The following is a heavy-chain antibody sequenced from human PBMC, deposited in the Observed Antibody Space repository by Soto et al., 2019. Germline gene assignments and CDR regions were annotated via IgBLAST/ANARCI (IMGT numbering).Heavy chain of an antibody. D-gene: IGHD3-10*01. Sequence: QVQLQESGPGLVKPSQTLSLTCTVSGGSISSGDYYWSWIRQPPGKGLEWIGYIYYSGSTYYNPSLKSRVTISVDTSKNQFSLNLSSVTAADTAVYYCARVVYYGSGSYYYYYGMDVWGQGTTVTVSS. CDR2: IYYSGST. J-gene: IGHJ6*02. V-gene: IGHV4-30-4*01. CDR1: GGSISSGDYY. CDR3: ARVVYYGSGSYYYYYGMDV.